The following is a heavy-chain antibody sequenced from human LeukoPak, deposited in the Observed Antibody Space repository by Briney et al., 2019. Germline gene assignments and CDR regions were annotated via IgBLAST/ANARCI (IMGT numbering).Heavy chain of an antibody. V-gene: IGHV1-2*06. Sequence: ASVKVSCKASGGTFSSYAISWVRQAPGQGLEWMGRINPNSGGTDYAQNFQGRVTMTRDTSISTVYMELSSLKSNDTAVYYCARQGSLGTWFDPWGQGTLVIVSS. CDR2: INPNSGGT. J-gene: IGHJ5*02. CDR3: ARQGSLGTWFDP. D-gene: IGHD7-27*01. CDR1: GGTFSSYA.